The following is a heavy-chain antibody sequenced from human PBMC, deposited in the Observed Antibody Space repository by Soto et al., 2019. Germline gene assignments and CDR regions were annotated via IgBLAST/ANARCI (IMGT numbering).Heavy chain of an antibody. Sequence: ASVKVSCKTSGYPFTDYYTHWVRQAPGQGLEWMGWMNPKRGGAYFAQKFQGRVNLTRDTSIDTAYIEVNSLASDYTAVYFCTRKNNKNSDCLYHALDIWSQKT. D-gene: IGHD2-21*01. CDR3: TRKNNKNSDCLYHALDI. CDR1: GYPFTDYY. V-gene: IGHV1-2*02. J-gene: IGHJ3*02. CDR2: MNPKRGGA.